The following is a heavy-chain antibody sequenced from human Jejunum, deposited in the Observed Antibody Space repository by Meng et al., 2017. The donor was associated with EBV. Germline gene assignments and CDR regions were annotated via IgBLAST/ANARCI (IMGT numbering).Heavy chain of an antibody. J-gene: IGHJ4*02. D-gene: IGHD2-2*01. CDR3: ARDHSSSFYGANI. Sequence: QVQLVPSGAELNKPGASVRVSFKASGYLFTGYYIQWVRQAPGQGLEWMGRIDPNTGDKNYAQKFQGRVTMTRATSIGTAFMELSRLTSDDTAVYYCARDHSSSFYGANIWGQGTLVTVSS. V-gene: IGHV1-2*06. CDR2: IDPNTGDK. CDR1: GYLFTGYY.